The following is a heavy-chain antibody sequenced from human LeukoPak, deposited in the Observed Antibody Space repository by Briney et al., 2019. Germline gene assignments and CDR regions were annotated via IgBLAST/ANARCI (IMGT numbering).Heavy chain of an antibody. V-gene: IGHV1-69*05. Sequence: SVKFSCKASGGTFRSNTFSWVRQAPGQGLEWMGGIIPIFGTANYAQKFQGRVTMTTDTSTSTAYMELRSLRSDDTAVYYCARVRWELSAFDIWGQGTMVTVSS. CDR1: GGTFRSNT. J-gene: IGHJ3*02. D-gene: IGHD1-26*01. CDR3: ARVRWELSAFDI. CDR2: IIPIFGTA.